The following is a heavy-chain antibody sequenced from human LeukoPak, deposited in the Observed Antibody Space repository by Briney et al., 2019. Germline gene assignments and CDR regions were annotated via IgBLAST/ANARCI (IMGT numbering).Heavy chain of an antibody. V-gene: IGHV4-59*01. D-gene: IGHD1-14*01. CDR3: ASAIAEDFYYYYMDV. CDR1: GGSISSSY. CDR2: IYYSGST. J-gene: IGHJ6*03. Sequence: SETLSLTCTVSGGSISSSYWTWIRQPPGKGLEWIGYIYYSGSTNYNPSLKSRVTISVDTSKNQFSLNLSSVTAADTAVYYCASAIAEDFYYYYMDVWGKGTTVTVSS.